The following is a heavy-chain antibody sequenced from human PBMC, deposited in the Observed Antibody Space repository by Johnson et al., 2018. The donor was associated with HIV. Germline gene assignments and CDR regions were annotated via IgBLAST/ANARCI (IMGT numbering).Heavy chain of an antibody. CDR3: ARVYGSGADYYDIMNDAFDI. D-gene: IGHD3-22*01. V-gene: IGHV3-30-3*01. CDR2: ISYDGSKK. Sequence: QVQLVESGGGVVQPGRSLRLSCVASGFIFSNFAMHWVRQAPGKGLEWMAIISYDGSKKYYADSVKGRFTISRDNSKNTVFLEMNSLRAEETAVVYWARVYGSGADYYDIMNDAFDIWGQGTMVTVSS. J-gene: IGHJ3*02. CDR1: GFIFSNFA.